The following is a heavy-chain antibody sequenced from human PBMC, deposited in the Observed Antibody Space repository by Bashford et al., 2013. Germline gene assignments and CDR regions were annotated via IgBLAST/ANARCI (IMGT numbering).Heavy chain of an antibody. CDR3: ARDRSHILAAADPGDEFDY. CDR1: GFTFSSYA. V-gene: IGHV3-23*01. D-gene: IGHD6-13*01. CDR2: ISGSGGST. Sequence: GSLRLSCAASGFTFSSYAMSWVRQAPGKGLEWVSAISGSGGSTYYADSVKGRVTVSRDNSKNTLYLQMNSLRAEDTAVYYCARDRSHILAAADPGDEFDYVGQGTLVTVSS. J-gene: IGHJ4*02.